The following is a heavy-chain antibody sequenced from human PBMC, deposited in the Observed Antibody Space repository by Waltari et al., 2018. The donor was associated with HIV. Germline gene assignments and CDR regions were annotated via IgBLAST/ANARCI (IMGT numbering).Heavy chain of an antibody. V-gene: IGHV1-69*12. D-gene: IGHD3-22*01. CDR1: GGTFSSYA. CDR2: IIPIFYTS. Sequence: QVQLVQSGAEVKKPGSSVKVSCKASGGTFSSYAISWRGPAPGQGLEWMGAIIPIFYTSHYAQKFQGRVTITADESTSTAYMELSSLRSDDTAVYYCARELKQLSPQDYDSPPRGFDIWGQGTMVTVSS. CDR3: ARELKQLSPQDYDSPPRGFDI. J-gene: IGHJ3*02.